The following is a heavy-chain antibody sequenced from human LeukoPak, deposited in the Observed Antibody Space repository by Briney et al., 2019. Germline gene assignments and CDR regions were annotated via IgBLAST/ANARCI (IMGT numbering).Heavy chain of an antibody. J-gene: IGHJ6*02. CDR1: GGSFSGYY. Sequence: SETLSLTCAVYGGSFSGYYWSWIRQPPGKGLEWIGEINHSGSTNYNPSLKSRVTISVDTSKNQFSLKLSSVTAADTAVYYCASPYCSGGSCYGIDVWGQGTTVTVSS. CDR3: ASPYCSGGSCYGIDV. V-gene: IGHV4-34*01. D-gene: IGHD2-15*01. CDR2: INHSGST.